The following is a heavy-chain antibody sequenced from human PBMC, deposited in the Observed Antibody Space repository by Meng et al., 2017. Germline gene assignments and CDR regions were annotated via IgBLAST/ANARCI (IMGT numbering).Heavy chain of an antibody. D-gene: IGHD2-15*01. CDR1: GYTFTGYY. Sequence: ASVKVSCKASGYTFTGYYMHWVRQAPGQGLEWMGRINPNSGGTNYAQKFQGRVTMTRDTSISTAYMELNSLRAEDTAVYYCARVGSPRVGASFDIWGQGTMVTVSS. V-gene: IGHV1-2*06. CDR2: INPNSGGT. CDR3: ARVGSPRVGASFDI. J-gene: IGHJ3*02.